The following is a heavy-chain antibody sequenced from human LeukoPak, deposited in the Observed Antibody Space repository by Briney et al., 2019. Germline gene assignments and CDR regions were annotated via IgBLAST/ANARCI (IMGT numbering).Heavy chain of an antibody. Sequence: GESLQISCKGSGYSFTSYWIGWVRQMPGKGLEWMGIIYPGDSDTRYSPSFQGQVTISADKSISTAYLQWSSLKASDTAMYYCARQGYSGYAEDYYYYGMDVWGQGTTVTVSS. CDR3: ARQGYSGYAEDYYYYGMDV. CDR1: GYSFTSYW. CDR2: IYPGDSDT. D-gene: IGHD5-12*01. V-gene: IGHV5-51*01. J-gene: IGHJ6*02.